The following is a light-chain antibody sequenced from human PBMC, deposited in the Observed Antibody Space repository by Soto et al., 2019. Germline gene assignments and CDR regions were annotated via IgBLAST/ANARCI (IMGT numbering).Light chain of an antibody. CDR3: QQYGSSPLT. V-gene: IGKV3-20*01. Sequence: EIVMTQSPVTLSVSPGERATLSCRASQSVNSNLAWYQQKPGQAPSLLIYGAFTRATGIPDRFSGSGSGTDFTLTISRLEPEDFAVYHCQQYGSSPLTFGQGTRLEIK. J-gene: IGKJ5*01. CDR2: GAF. CDR1: QSVNSN.